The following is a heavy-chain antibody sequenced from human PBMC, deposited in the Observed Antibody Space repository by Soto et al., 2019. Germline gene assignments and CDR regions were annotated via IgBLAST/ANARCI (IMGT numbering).Heavy chain of an antibody. Sequence: GGSLRLSCAASGFTFSSYAMSWVRQAPGKGLEWVSAISGSGGSTYYADSVKGRFTISRDNSKNTLYLQMNSLRAEDTAVYYCAKDRLGVPGLSEVDYWGQGTLVTVSS. CDR3: AKDRLGVPGLSEVDY. J-gene: IGHJ4*02. V-gene: IGHV3-23*01. CDR1: GFTFSSYA. CDR2: ISGSGGST. D-gene: IGHD6-25*01.